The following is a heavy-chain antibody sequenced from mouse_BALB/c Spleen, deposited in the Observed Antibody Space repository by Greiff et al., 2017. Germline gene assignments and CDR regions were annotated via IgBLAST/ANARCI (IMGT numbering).Heavy chain of an antibody. CDR2: ISSGSSTI. CDR1: GFTFSSFG. D-gene: IGHD1-1*01. Sequence: EVQRVESGGGLVQPGGSRKLSCAASGFTFSSFGMHWVRQAPEKGLEWVAYISSGSSTIYYADTVKGRFTISRDNPKNTLFLQMTSLRSEDTAMYYCASPIYYYGSSYDYAMDYWGQGTSVTVSS. V-gene: IGHV5-17*02. J-gene: IGHJ4*01. CDR3: ASPIYYYGSSYDYAMDY.